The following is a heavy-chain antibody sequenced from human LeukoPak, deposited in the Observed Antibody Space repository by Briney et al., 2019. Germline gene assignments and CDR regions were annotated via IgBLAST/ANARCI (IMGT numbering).Heavy chain of an antibody. CDR1: GGTFSSYA. CDR3: ARGPGIQLWTPLYYYYYMDV. Sequence: ASVKVSCKASGGTFSSYAISWVRQAPGQGLEWMGGIIPIFGTANYAQKVQGRVPITTDESTSTAYMELSSLRSEDTAVYYCARGPGIQLWTPLYYYYYMDVWGKGTTVTVSS. V-gene: IGHV1-69*05. J-gene: IGHJ6*03. D-gene: IGHD5-18*01. CDR2: IIPIFGTA.